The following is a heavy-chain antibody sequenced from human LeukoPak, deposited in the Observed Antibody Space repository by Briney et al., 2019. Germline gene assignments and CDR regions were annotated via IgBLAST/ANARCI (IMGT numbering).Heavy chain of an antibody. CDR3: ARAGSSAFDY. J-gene: IGHJ4*02. CDR1: GFTFSSYA. D-gene: IGHD6-13*01. Sequence: PGGSLRLSCAASGFTFSSYAMSWVRQAPGKGLEWVSAISGSGGSTYYADSVKGRFTISRDNAKNSLYLQMNSLRAEDTAVYYCARAGSSAFDYWGQGTLVTVSS. V-gene: IGHV3-23*01. CDR2: ISGSGGST.